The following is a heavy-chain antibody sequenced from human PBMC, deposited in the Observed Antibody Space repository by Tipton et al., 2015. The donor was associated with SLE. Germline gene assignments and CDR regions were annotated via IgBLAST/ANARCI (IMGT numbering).Heavy chain of an antibody. CDR3: ARGDSSGSSFQH. J-gene: IGHJ1*01. V-gene: IGHV4-59*11. D-gene: IGHD3-22*01. CDR2: IYYSGST. CDR1: GGSISSHY. Sequence: LRLSCTVSGGSISSHYWSWIRQPPGKGLEWIGYIYYSGSTNYNPSLKSQVTISVDTSKNQFSLKLSSVTAADTAVYYCARGDSSGSSFQHWGQGTLVTVSS.